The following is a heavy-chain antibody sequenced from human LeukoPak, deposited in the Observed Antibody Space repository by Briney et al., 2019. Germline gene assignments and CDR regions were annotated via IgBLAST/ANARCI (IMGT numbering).Heavy chain of an antibody. CDR2: ISWNSGSI. D-gene: IGHD1-20*01. Sequence: GGSLRLSCAASGFTFDDYAMHWVRQAPGKGLEWVSGISWNSGSIGYADSVKGRFTISRDNAKNSLYLQMNSLRAEDTALYYCAKDKSRLTDDAFDIWGQGTMVTVSS. CDR1: GFTFDDYA. V-gene: IGHV3-9*01. CDR3: AKDKSRLTDDAFDI. J-gene: IGHJ3*02.